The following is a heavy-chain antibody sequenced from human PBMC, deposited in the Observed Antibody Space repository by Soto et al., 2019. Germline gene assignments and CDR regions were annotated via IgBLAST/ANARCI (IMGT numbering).Heavy chain of an antibody. Sequence: QVQLVQSGAEVKKPGSSVKVSCKASGGSFSSYAISWVRQAPGQGLEWMGGIIPIVGTGNYAQNFQGRVTLTADESTSTASMELSSLRSEDTAMYYCASDLTAAGRPGMAVWGQGTTVTASS. CDR1: GGSFSSYA. CDR2: IIPIVGTG. J-gene: IGHJ6*02. CDR3: ASDLTAAGRPGMAV. D-gene: IGHD6-13*01. V-gene: IGHV1-69*01.